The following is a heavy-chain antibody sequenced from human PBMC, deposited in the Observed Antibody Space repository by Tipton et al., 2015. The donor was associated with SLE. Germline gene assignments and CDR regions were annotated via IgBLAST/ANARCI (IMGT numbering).Heavy chain of an antibody. CDR1: GGSISSSSYY. Sequence: TLSLTCTVSGGSISSSSYYWGWIRQYPGKGLEWIGYIYYSGSTYYNPSLQSRVTISVDTSKNQFSLKLSSVTAADTAVYYCARSANGYLDLWGRGTLVTVSS. CDR3: ARSANGYLDL. D-gene: IGHD3-3*01. CDR2: IYYSGST. J-gene: IGHJ2*01. V-gene: IGHV4-31*03.